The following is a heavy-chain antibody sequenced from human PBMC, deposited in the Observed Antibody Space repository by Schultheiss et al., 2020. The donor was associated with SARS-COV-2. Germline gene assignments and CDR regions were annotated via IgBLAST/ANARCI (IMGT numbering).Heavy chain of an antibody. D-gene: IGHD3-22*01. Sequence: SETLSLTCAVSGGSISSGDSSWSWIRQPPGKGLEWIGYIFHSGSTYSNPSVKSRVTISVDRSKNQFSLKLSSVTAADTAVYYCARVNYYDSSDAFDIWGQGTMVTVSS. CDR1: GGSISSGDSS. V-gene: IGHV4-30-2*01. J-gene: IGHJ3*02. CDR3: ARVNYYDSSDAFDI. CDR2: IFHSGST.